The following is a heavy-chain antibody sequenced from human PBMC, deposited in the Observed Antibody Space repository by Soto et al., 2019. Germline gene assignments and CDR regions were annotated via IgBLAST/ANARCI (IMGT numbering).Heavy chain of an antibody. J-gene: IGHJ6*02. CDR1: GFTFSSCA. Sequence: QVQLVESGGGVVQPGRSLRLSCAASGFTFSSCAMHWVRQAPGKGLEWVAVISYDGSNKYYADSVKGRFTISRDNSKKTLYLQVNSLRAEDTAVYYCARGGNKYSSSIYFYGMDVWGQGTTVTVSS. D-gene: IGHD6-6*01. CDR3: ARGGNKYSSSIYFYGMDV. V-gene: IGHV3-30-3*01. CDR2: ISYDGSNK.